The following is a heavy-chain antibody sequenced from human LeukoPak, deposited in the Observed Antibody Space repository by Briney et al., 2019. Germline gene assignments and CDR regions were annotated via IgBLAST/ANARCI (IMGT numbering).Heavy chain of an antibody. Sequence: ASVKVSCKASGYTFTSYYMHWVRQAPGQGLEWMGIINPSGGSTSYAQKFQGRVTMTRDTSTSTVYMELGSLRSEDTAVYYCARDRYCSGGSCDDRGFFDYWGQGTLVTVSS. D-gene: IGHD2-15*01. CDR1: GYTFTSYY. CDR2: INPSGGST. V-gene: IGHV1-46*01. J-gene: IGHJ4*02. CDR3: ARDRYCSGGSCDDRGFFDY.